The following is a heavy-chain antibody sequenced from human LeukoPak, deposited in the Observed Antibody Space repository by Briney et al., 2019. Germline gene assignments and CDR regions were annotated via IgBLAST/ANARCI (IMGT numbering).Heavy chain of an antibody. CDR2: ISYDGSNK. Sequence: GRSLRLSCAASGFTFSSYGMHRVRQAPGKGLEWVAVISYDGSNKYYADSVKGRFTISRDNSKNTLYLQMNSLRAEDTAVYYCAKEAYSGSYFDYWGQGTLVTVSS. J-gene: IGHJ4*02. D-gene: IGHD1-26*01. V-gene: IGHV3-30*18. CDR1: GFTFSSYG. CDR3: AKEAYSGSYFDY.